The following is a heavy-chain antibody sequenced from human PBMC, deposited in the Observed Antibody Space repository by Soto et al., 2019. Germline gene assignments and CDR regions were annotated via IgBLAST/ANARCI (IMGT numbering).Heavy chain of an antibody. V-gene: IGHV1-58*02. Sequence: ASVAVSCTASGFTFTSTAMQWVRQARGQRLEWIGWIVVGSGNTNYAQKFQERVTITRDMSTSTAYMELSSLRSEDTAVYYCAKFPTYYYDSSGYYVLAYWGQGTLVTVSS. D-gene: IGHD3-22*01. CDR3: AKFPTYYYDSSGYYVLAY. CDR1: GFTFTSTA. CDR2: IVVGSGNT. J-gene: IGHJ4*02.